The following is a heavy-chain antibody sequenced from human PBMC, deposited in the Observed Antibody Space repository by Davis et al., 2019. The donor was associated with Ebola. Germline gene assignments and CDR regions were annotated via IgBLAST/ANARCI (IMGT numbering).Heavy chain of an antibody. CDR3: ARVDDYGDADY. D-gene: IGHD4-17*01. J-gene: IGHJ4*02. CDR2: IQYDGSNK. V-gene: IGHV3-30*02. CDR1: GFTFSSYG. Sequence: GESLKISCAASGFTFSSYGMHWVRQAPGKGLEWVAFIQYDGSNKYYADSVKGRFTISRDNSKNTLYLQMNSLRAEDTAVYYCARVDDYGDADYWGQGTLVTVSS.